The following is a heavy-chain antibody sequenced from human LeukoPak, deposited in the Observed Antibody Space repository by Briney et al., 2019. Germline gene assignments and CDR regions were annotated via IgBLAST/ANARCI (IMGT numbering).Heavy chain of an antibody. D-gene: IGHD3-9*01. CDR1: GFTVSSNY. CDR3: ARELRYFDWLSNDAFDI. J-gene: IGHJ3*02. CDR2: IYSGGST. V-gene: IGHV3-53*01. Sequence: GGSLRLSCAASGFTVSSNYMSWVRQAPGKGLEWVSVIYSGGSTYYADSVKGRFTISRDNSKNTLYLQLNSLRAEDTAVYYCARELRYFDWLSNDAFDIWGQGTMVTVSS.